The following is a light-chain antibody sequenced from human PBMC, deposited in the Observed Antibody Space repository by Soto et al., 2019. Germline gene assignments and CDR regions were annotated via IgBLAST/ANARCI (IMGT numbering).Light chain of an antibody. CDR1: QDINKW. J-gene: IGKJ4*01. CDR3: QQGKSFPLT. CDR2: TAS. V-gene: IGKV1-12*01. Sequence: DIPMTQSPSSVSASVGDPVTITCRASQDINKWLAGYQQKPGLAPHLVIYTASRLHGWCPSRVSGSASGTSFTLTNICLQPEEVGTYYCQQGKSFPLTSGGGTKVHI.